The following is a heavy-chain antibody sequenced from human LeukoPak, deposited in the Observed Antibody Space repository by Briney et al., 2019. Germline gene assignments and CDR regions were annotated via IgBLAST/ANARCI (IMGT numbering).Heavy chain of an antibody. CDR3: ARSNQADDY. Sequence: GGSLRLSCAASGFTFSSYWMHWVRQVPGKGLVWVARINPGGSSITYADSVKGRFTISRDNAKNTLYLQMDSLRAEDSGVYYCARSNQADDYWGQGTLVTVSS. CDR2: INPGGSSI. J-gene: IGHJ4*02. D-gene: IGHD1-14*01. V-gene: IGHV3-74*01. CDR1: GFTFSSYW.